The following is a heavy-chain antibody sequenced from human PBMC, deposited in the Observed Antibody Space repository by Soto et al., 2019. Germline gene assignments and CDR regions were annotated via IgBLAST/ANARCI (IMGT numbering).Heavy chain of an antibody. J-gene: IGHJ6*02. V-gene: IGHV5-10-1*01. Sequence: PGESLKISCKGSGYSFTSYWITWVRQMPGKGLEWMGRIDPSDSYTNYSPSFQGHVTISADKSISTAYLQWSSLKASDTAMYYCARQQQLTYYYGMDVWGQGTKVTVSS. CDR1: GYSFTSYW. D-gene: IGHD6-13*01. CDR2: IDPSDSYT. CDR3: ARQQQLTYYYGMDV.